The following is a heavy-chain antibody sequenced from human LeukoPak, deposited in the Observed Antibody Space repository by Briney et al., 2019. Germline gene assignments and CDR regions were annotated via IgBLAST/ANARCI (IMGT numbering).Heavy chain of an antibody. CDR1: GFTFRTYA. CDR3: AKSRGSTLFDS. D-gene: IGHD1-26*01. CDR2: ISGSGNGT. J-gene: IGHJ4*02. Sequence: GGSLRLSCTASGFTFRTYAMNWVRQAPGKGLEWLSGISGSGNGTYYADSVKGRITISRDNSKNTLYLQMNSLRAEDTAIYYCAKSRGSTLFDSWGQGTLVTVSS. V-gene: IGHV3-23*01.